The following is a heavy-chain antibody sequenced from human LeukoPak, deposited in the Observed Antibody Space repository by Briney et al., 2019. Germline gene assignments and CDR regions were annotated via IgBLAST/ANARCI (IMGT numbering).Heavy chain of an antibody. J-gene: IGHJ6*02. Sequence: PGGSLRLSCAASGFTFSSYGMHWVRQAPGKGLEWVAVIWYDGSNKYYADSVKGRFTISRDNSKNTLYLQMNSLRAEDTAVYYCARDRQGRGGRFYYGMDVWGQGTTVTVSS. CDR3: ARDRQGRGGRFYYGMDV. CDR1: GFTFSSYG. CDR2: IWYDGSNK. D-gene: IGHD3-16*01. V-gene: IGHV3-33*01.